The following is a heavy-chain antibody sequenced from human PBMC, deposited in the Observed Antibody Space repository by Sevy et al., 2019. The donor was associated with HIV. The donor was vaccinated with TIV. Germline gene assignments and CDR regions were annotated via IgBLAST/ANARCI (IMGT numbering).Heavy chain of an antibody. Sequence: SETLSLTCTVSGGSIGSYYWIWIRQPPGKGLDWMGYLDYSGSTRYNPSLKGRVSISVDTSKSQFSLKMTSVTAADTAVYYCARARGTTDWGMDVWGQGTTVTVSS. CDR3: ARARGTTDWGMDV. V-gene: IGHV4-59*01. J-gene: IGHJ6*02. CDR2: LDYSGST. D-gene: IGHD2-2*01. CDR1: GGSIGSYY.